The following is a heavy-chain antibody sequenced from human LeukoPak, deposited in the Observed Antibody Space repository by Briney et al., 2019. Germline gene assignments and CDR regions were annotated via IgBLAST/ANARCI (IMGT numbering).Heavy chain of an antibody. CDR3: ARHTYNNGSWGGDY. J-gene: IGHJ4*02. D-gene: IGHD6-19*01. Sequence: GESLKISCKGSGYSSTTYWIGWVRQMPGKGLEWMGIIYPGDSDTRYSPSFQGHVTISADKSISTAYLQWSSLKASDTAMYYCARHTYNNGSWGGDYWGQGTLVTVSS. V-gene: IGHV5-51*01. CDR1: GYSSTTYW. CDR2: IYPGDSDT.